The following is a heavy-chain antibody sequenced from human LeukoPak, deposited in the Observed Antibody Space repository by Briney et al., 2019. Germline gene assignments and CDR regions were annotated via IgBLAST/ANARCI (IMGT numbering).Heavy chain of an antibody. V-gene: IGHV3-7*01. D-gene: IGHD1-1*01. CDR2: IKQDGSEK. Sequence: GGSLRLSCAASGFTFSRHWMSWVRQAPGKGLEWVANIKQDGSEKFYVDSVKGRFTISRDNAKNSLYLQMNSLRAEDTAVYYCASRTGTHFDYWGQGTLVTVSS. CDR1: GFTFSRHW. J-gene: IGHJ4*02. CDR3: ASRTGTHFDY.